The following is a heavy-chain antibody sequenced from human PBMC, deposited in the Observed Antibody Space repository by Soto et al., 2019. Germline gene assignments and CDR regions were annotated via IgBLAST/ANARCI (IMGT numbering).Heavy chain of an antibody. V-gene: IGHV3-74*01. CDR3: ARGWFGPDV. Sequence: EVQLVGSGGGLVQPRGSLRFSCAASEFTFSGRSVHWVRQAPGKGLVWVSGIDKVGTDSTYADSVKGRFTSSRDNAKNTVYLQMNSLSVEETAVYYCARGWFGPDVWGKGTTVTVSS. CDR2: IDKVGTDS. D-gene: IGHD3-10*01. CDR1: EFTFSGRS. J-gene: IGHJ6*03.